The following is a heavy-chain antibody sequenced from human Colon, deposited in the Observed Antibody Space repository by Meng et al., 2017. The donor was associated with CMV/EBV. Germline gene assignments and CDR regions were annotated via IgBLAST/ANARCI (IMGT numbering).Heavy chain of an antibody. CDR3: ARQFDLWSGLNFDY. J-gene: IGHJ4*02. D-gene: IGHD3-3*01. Sequence: SETLSPTCTVAGCSISSGTYYWGWIHQPPGKGLEWIGSIYYGESTYYNPSLKSRITISLDTSKHQFSLTLNSVTAADTAVYYCARQFDLWSGLNFDYWGQGTLVTVSS. V-gene: IGHV4-39*07. CDR1: GCSISSGTYY. CDR2: IYYGEST.